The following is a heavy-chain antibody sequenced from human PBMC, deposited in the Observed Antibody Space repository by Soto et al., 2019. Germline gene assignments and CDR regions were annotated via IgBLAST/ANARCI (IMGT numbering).Heavy chain of an antibody. CDR1: GGSISDGYY. V-gene: IGHV4-31*03. CDR3: ARRDRSGFSYWLDT. D-gene: IGHD3-22*01. Sequence: QVQLQESGPGLVKPSQTLSLTCTVSGGSISDGYYWSWIRQHPGKGLEWIGSISDSGSTSYTPSLKSRLTISVDTSKNQFSLNLRSVTAADTAVYYCARRDRSGFSYWLDTCGQGTLVSVSS. J-gene: IGHJ5*02. CDR2: ISDSGST.